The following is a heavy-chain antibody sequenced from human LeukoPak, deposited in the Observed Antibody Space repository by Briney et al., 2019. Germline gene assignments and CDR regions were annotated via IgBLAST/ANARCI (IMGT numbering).Heavy chain of an antibody. CDR3: ARDDKARTNWFDP. J-gene: IGHJ5*02. CDR2: TYYRSKWYN. V-gene: IGHV6-1*01. Sequence: SQTLSLTCAISGDSVSSNSAAWNWITQSTSRGLEWLGRTYYRSKWYNDYAVAVKSRITLNSDTSMYQFKLHLSSVTSDVSVVDYCARDDKARTNWFDPWGQGTLVTVSS. CDR1: GDSVSSNSAA. D-gene: IGHD3-22*01.